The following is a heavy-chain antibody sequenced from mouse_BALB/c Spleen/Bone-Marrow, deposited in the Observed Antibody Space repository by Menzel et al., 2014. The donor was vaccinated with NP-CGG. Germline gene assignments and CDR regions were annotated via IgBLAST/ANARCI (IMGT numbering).Heavy chain of an antibody. Sequence: QVQLKESGPQLVRPGASGKISCKASGYSFTSYWMHWGKQRPGQGLEGIGMIDPSDSETRLNQKFKDKATLTVDKSSSTAYMQLSSPTSEDSAVYYCARELLRLRSAMDYWGQGTSVTVSS. CDR3: ARELLRLRSAMDY. V-gene: IGHV1S126*01. CDR2: IDPSDSET. CDR1: GYSFTSYW. J-gene: IGHJ4*01. D-gene: IGHD1-2*01.